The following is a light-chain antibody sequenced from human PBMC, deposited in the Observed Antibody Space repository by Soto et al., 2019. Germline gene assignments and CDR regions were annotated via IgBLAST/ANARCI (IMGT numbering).Light chain of an antibody. CDR1: QSVSSSY. J-gene: IGKJ4*01. CDR3: QQYGSSPLT. Sequence: DIVLTQSPGTLSLSPGERATLSCRASQSVSSSYLAWYQQKPGQAPRLLIYGASSRATGIPDGFSGSGSGTDFTLTISRLEPEDCAVYYCQQYGSSPLTFGGGTKVEI. CDR2: GAS. V-gene: IGKV3-20*01.